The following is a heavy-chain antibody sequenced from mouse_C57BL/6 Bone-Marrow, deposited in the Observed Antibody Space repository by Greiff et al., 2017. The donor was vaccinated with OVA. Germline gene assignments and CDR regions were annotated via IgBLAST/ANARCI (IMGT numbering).Heavy chain of an antibody. Sequence: EVQRVESGGDLVKPGGSLKLSCAASGFTFSSYGMSWVRQTPDKRLEWVATISSGGSYTYYPDPVKGRFTISRDNAKNTLYLQMSSLKSEDTAMYYCARHGYYTFAYWGQGTLVTVSA. CDR1: GFTFSSYG. D-gene: IGHD2-12*01. V-gene: IGHV5-6*01. CDR2: ISSGGSYT. CDR3: ARHGYYTFAY. J-gene: IGHJ3*01.